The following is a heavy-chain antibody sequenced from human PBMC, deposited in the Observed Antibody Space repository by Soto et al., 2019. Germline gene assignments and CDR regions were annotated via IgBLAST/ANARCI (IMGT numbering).Heavy chain of an antibody. J-gene: IGHJ6*02. CDR1: GFTFGLYA. V-gene: IGHV3-23*01. CDR2: ISGSGDLT. D-gene: IGHD6-19*01. CDR3: AKDRGSGMAVAGHYYYYGLDV. Sequence: EVQLLESGGGLVQPGGSLRLSCSASGFTFGLYAMNWVRQAPGKGLEWVSTISGSGDLTFYEDSVKGRFNISRDHSKNTLYMEMRTLRDEDTALYYCAKDRGSGMAVAGHYYYYGLDVWGQGTTVTVSS.